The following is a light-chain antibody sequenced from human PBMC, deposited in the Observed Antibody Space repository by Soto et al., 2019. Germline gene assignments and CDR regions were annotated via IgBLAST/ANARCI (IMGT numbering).Light chain of an antibody. CDR1: QRVSRN. V-gene: IGKV3-15*01. CDR2: DAS. CDR3: QQYGDWPPDT. J-gene: IGKJ2*01. Sequence: EIVMTQSPATLSVSPGERATLSCRASQRVSRNLAWYQQKPGQPPRLLIYDASTRATGVPARFGSSGSGTEFTLTISGLQSEDFAVYYCQQYGDWPPDTFGQGTTVEI.